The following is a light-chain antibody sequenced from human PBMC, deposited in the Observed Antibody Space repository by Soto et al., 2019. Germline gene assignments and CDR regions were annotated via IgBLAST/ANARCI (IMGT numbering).Light chain of an antibody. CDR2: AAS. CDR1: QSISSY. J-gene: IGKJ5*01. CDR3: QQSYSTLSIT. Sequence: DIPHPQSPSSLSASVGDRVPITCRASQSISSYLNWYQQKPGKAPKLLIYAASSLQSGVPSRFSGSGSGTDFTLTISSLQPEDFATYYCQQSYSTLSITFGQGRRLEIK. V-gene: IGKV1-39*01.